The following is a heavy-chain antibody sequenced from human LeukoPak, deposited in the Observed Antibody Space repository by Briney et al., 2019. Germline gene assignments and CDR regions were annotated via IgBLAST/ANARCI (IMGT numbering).Heavy chain of an antibody. V-gene: IGHV1-2*02. J-gene: IGHJ2*01. CDR1: GYIFTAYD. CDR3: ARDVGPLGVYWYFDP. CDR2: INPNSGGT. D-gene: IGHD3-10*01. Sequence: GASVKVSCKAAGYIFTAYDMHWGRQAPGQGRGERGWINPNSGGTDFAQKFQSRVTMASQTSIATAYMELSSLRSDDTVAYYCARDVGPLGVYWYFDPCGRGNLVTVSS.